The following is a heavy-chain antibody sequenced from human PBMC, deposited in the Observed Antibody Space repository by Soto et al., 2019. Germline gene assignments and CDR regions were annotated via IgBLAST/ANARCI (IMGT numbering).Heavy chain of an antibody. D-gene: IGHD3-3*01. J-gene: IGHJ6*04. CDR3: ATAIRITIFGANSILDV. Sequence: GASVKVSCKVSGYTLTELSMHWVRQAPGKGLEWMGGFDPEDGETIYAQKFQGRVTMTEDTSTDTAYMELSSLRSEDTAVYYCATAIRITIFGANSILDVWGKGTTVTVSS. CDR1: GYTLTELS. CDR2: FDPEDGET. V-gene: IGHV1-24*01.